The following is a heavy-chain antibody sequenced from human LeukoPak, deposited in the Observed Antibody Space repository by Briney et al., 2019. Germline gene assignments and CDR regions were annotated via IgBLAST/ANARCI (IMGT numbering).Heavy chain of an antibody. D-gene: IGHD6-19*01. CDR3: TFTVAGTFDY. V-gene: IGHV3-73*01. Sequence: GGSLRLSCAASRFTFSGSAMHWVRQASGKGLEWVGRIRSKANSYATAYAASVKGRFTISRDDSKNTAYLQMNSLKTEDTAVYYCTFTVAGTFDYWGQGTLVTVSS. CDR1: RFTFSGSA. J-gene: IGHJ4*02. CDR2: IRSKANSYAT.